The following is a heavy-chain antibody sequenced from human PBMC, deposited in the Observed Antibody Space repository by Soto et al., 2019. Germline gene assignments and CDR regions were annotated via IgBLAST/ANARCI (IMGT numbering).Heavy chain of an antibody. J-gene: IGHJ4*02. CDR3: ARTPPL. Sequence: QLQLQASGPGLVKPSETLSLTCTVSGGSISSYYWSWIRQPPGKGLEWIGYLYYSGSTNYNPSLNGRVAIPVDTSKNQFSLKLSSVTAGDTAMYYCARTPPLWGQGTLVTVSS. CDR2: LYYSGST. CDR1: GGSISSYY. V-gene: IGHV4-59*08.